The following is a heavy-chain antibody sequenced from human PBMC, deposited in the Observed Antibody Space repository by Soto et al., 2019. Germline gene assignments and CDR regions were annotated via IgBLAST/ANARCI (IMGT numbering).Heavy chain of an antibody. CDR3: AHGDPLDFHY. J-gene: IGHJ4*02. D-gene: IGHD3-10*01. CDR2: IYWNGIE. CDR1: GFSLSTSGEA. Sequence: QITLRESGPALVKPTQTLTLTCTFSGFSLSTSGEAVGWIRQPPGKGLEWLALIYWNGIERYSPSLKNRLPITKDTSKNNVVLTMTNMDPVDTATYYCAHGDPLDFHYWGQGTLVTVSS. V-gene: IGHV2-5*01.